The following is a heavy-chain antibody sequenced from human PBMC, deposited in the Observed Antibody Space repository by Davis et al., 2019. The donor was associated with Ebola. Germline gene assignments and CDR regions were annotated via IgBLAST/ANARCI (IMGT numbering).Heavy chain of an antibody. Sequence: SVPVSRQPSGFTFTNSAIQRLRQTRGQPLEWIGWVFLGSGNTEFPQKFQERVTITRDMSKSTAYMELGSLRSDDTAVYYCAAAAGTVGKFDNRGQGTLVTV. CDR2: VFLGSGNT. CDR1: GFTFTNSA. J-gene: IGHJ4*02. D-gene: IGHD1-14*01. CDR3: AAAAGTVGKFDN. V-gene: IGHV1-58*02.